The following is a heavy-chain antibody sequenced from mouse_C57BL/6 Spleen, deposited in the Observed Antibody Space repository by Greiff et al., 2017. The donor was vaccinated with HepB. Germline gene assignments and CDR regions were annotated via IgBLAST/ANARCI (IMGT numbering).Heavy chain of an antibody. V-gene: IGHV2-9-1*01. D-gene: IGHD3-2*02. CDR2: IWTGGGT. Sequence: QVQLKESGPGLVAPSQSLSITCTVSGFSLTSYAISWVRQPPGKGLEWLGVIWTGGGTNYNSALQSGLSISTDDSKSQVFLKMNSLQNDDTARYYCAREDSSGYWYYFDYWGQGTTLTVSS. CDR3: AREDSSGYWYYFDY. CDR1: GFSLTSYA. J-gene: IGHJ2*01.